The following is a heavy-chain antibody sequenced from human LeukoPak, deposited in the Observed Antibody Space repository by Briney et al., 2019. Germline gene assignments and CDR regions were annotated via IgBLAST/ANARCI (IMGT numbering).Heavy chain of an antibody. CDR1: GFTFSSYS. Sequence: GGSLRLSCAASGFTFSSYSMNWVRQAPGKGLEWVSSISSSSSYMYYADSVKGRFTISRDNAKNSLYLQMNSLRAEDTAVYYCAREGSVAGTTSFDYWGQGTLVTVSS. J-gene: IGHJ4*02. D-gene: IGHD6-19*01. CDR2: ISSSSSYM. CDR3: AREGSVAGTTSFDY. V-gene: IGHV3-21*01.